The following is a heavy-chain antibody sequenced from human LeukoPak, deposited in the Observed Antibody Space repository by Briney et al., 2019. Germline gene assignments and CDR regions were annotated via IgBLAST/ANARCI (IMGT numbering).Heavy chain of an antibody. V-gene: IGHV1-24*01. CDR2: FDPEDGGT. Sequence: ASVKVSCKVSGYTLTELSMHWVRQAPGKGLERMGGFDPEDGGTIYAQKFQGRVHMTEDTSTDTAYMELSSLRSEDTAVYYCATGGHRGEPSSYYDILTGYYNDGGDFDYWGQGTLVTVSS. CDR3: ATGGHRGEPSSYYDILTGYYNDGGDFDY. J-gene: IGHJ4*02. D-gene: IGHD3-9*01. CDR1: GYTLTELS.